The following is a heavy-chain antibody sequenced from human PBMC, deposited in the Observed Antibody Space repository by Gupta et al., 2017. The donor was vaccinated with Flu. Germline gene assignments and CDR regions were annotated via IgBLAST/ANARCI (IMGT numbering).Heavy chain of an antibody. CDR2: RAADDTVK. CDR1: GFTFRSYW. V-gene: IGHV3-7*01. D-gene: IGHD3-10*01. J-gene: IGHJ4*02. CDR3: ARNRGWQQFDY. Sequence: VQLVESGGGLVQPGGSLRLSCAASGFTFRSYWMDWVRQAPGKGLEWVANRAADDTVKNYADSVKGRFTISRDDVKDSVHLQLNSLRAEDTAVYYCARNRGWQQFDYWGQGALVTVSS.